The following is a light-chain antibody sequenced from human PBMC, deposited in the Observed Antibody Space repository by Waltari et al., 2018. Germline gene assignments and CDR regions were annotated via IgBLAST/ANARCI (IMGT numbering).Light chain of an antibody. CDR1: SSNIGAGYE. V-gene: IGLV1-40*01. Sequence: QSVLTQPPSVSGAPGERVTISCTGSSSNIGAGYEVHWYQQFPGSAPRFLVYGDPRRPSGVPDRFSGSKSGTSASLAITGLQAEDEAVYYCQSYDTSLNVIFGGGTKVTVV. J-gene: IGLJ2*01. CDR3: QSYDTSLNVI. CDR2: GDP.